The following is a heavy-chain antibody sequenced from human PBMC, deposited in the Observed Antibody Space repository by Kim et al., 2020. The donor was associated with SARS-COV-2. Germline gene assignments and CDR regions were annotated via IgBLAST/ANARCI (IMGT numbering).Heavy chain of an antibody. V-gene: IGHV3-7*01. CDR3: ARGLAIDP. Sequence: GSTNYEADHVKGRFTISRDNAQNSLYLQMNSLRAEDTAVYYCARGLAIDPWGQGTLVTVSS. CDR2: GSTN. D-gene: IGHD3-16*01. J-gene: IGHJ5*02.